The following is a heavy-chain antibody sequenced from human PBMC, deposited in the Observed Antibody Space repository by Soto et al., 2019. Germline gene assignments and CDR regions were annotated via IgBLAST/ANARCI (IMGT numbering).Heavy chain of an antibody. CDR3: ARGGGTWYYYYYGMDV. D-gene: IGHD2-15*01. J-gene: IGHJ6*02. Sequence: QVQLVQSGAEVKKPGASVKVSCKASGYTFTSYGISWVRQAPGQGLEWMGWISAYNGNTNYAQKLQGRVTMTTDTSTSTDYMELRSLRSDDTAVYYCARGGGTWYYYYYGMDVWGQGTTVTVSS. CDR2: ISAYNGNT. CDR1: GYTFTSYG. V-gene: IGHV1-18*01.